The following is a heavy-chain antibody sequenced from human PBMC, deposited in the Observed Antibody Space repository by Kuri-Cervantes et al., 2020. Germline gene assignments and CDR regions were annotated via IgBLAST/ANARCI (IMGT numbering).Heavy chain of an antibody. V-gene: IGHV1-8*01. Sequence: ASVKVSCKASGYTFTSYDINWVRQATGQGLEWMGWMNPNSGNTGYAQKFQGRVTMTRNTSISTAYMELSNLRSEDTAVYYCARELKASYYYYGMDVWGQGTMVTVSS. CDR3: ARELKASYYYYGMDV. J-gene: IGHJ6*02. CDR2: MNPNSGNT. CDR1: GYTFTSYD.